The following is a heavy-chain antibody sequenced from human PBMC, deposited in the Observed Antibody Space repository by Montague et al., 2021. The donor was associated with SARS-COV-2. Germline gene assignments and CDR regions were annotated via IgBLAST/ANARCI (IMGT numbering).Heavy chain of an antibody. D-gene: IGHD6-13*01. CDR3: AHRIGIAAVSNGSRFDP. J-gene: IGHJ5*02. V-gene: IGHV2-5*02. CDR1: GFSLSTSGVG. CDR2: IYWDDDK. Sequence: PVLVKPTQTLTLTCTFSGFSLSTSGVGVGWIRQPPGKALEWLALIYWDDDKRYSPSLKSRPTITKDTSKNQVVLTMTNMDPVGTATYYCAHRIGIAAVSNGSRFDPWGQGTLVTVSS.